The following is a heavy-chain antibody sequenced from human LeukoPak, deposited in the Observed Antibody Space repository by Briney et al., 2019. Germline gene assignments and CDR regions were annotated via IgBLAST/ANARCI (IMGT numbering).Heavy chain of an antibody. Sequence: GGSLRLSCAASGFTFSSYGMHWVRQAPGKGLEWVAVIWYDGSNKYYADSVKGRFTSSRDNSKNTLYLQMNSLRAEDTAVYYCARGGLGERWLHFDYWGQGTLVTVSS. D-gene: IGHD5-24*01. V-gene: IGHV3-33*01. CDR3: ARGGLGERWLHFDY. J-gene: IGHJ4*02. CDR1: GFTFSSYG. CDR2: IWYDGSNK.